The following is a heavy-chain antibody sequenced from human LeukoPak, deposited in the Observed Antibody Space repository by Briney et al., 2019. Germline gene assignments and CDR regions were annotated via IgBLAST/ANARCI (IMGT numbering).Heavy chain of an antibody. V-gene: IGHV3-9*03. J-gene: IGHJ4*02. D-gene: IGHD3-3*01. CDR3: AKAPGYDFWSGYSYFDY. Sequence: GRSLRLSCAASGSTFDDYAMHWVRQAPGKGLEWVSGISWNSGSIGYADSVKGRFTISRDNAKNSLYLQMNSLRAEDMALYYCAKAPGYDFWSGYSYFDYWGQGTLVTVSS. CDR2: ISWNSGSI. CDR1: GSTFDDYA.